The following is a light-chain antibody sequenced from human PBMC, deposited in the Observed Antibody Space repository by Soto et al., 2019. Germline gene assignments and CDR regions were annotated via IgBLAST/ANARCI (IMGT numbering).Light chain of an antibody. CDR2: EVS. CDR3: SSYTSSSIPWV. V-gene: IGLV2-14*01. CDR1: SSDVGGYNY. J-gene: IGLJ3*02. Sequence: QPVLTQPASVSGSPGQSITISCTGTSSDVGGYNYVSWYQQHPGKAPKLMIYEVSNRPSGVSNRFSGSKSGNTASLTISGLQAEDEADYYCSSYTSSSIPWVFGGGTKLTVL.